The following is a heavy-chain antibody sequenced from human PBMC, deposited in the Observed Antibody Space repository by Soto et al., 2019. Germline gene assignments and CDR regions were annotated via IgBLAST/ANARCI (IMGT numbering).Heavy chain of an antibody. CDR1: GYTFTSYG. D-gene: IGHD3-22*01. CDR2: ISAYNGNT. CDR3: AKTPHTGTMIAYYYGMDV. Sequence: QVQLVQSGAEVKKPGASVKVSCRASGYTFTSYGISWVRQAPGQGLEWMGWISAYNGNTNYAQKLQARVTMTTDTSTSTAYMELRSLRSDDTAVYYCAKTPHTGTMIAYYYGMDVWGQGTTVTVSS. J-gene: IGHJ6*02. V-gene: IGHV1-18*01.